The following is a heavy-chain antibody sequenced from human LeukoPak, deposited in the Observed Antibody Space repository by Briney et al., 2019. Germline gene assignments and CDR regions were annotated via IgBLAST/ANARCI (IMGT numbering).Heavy chain of an antibody. J-gene: IGHJ1*01. CDR2: IYYSGST. CDR3: ARLPRGTQPPDYFQN. Sequence: KPSETLSLTCTVSGGSVSSGSYYWSWIRQPPGKGLEWLGYIYYSGSTNYNPSLKSQVTISVDTSKNQFSLKLSSVTAADTAVYYCARLPRGTQPPDYFQNWGQGTLVTVSS. V-gene: IGHV4-61*01. CDR1: GGSVSSGSYY. D-gene: IGHD1-1*01.